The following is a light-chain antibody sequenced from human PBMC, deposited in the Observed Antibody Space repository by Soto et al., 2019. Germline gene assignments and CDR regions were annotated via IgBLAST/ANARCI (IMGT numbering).Light chain of an antibody. CDR1: QSIGTW. CDR3: QQYNSYWT. J-gene: IGKJ1*01. CDR2: DAS. V-gene: IGKV1-5*01. Sequence: DIQIAQSPSTLSSSVRDRVTITCRASQSIGTWLAWYQQKPGKAPKLLIYDASSLESGVPSRFSGSGSGTEFTLTISSLQPDDFATYYCQQYNSYWTFGQGTKVDNK.